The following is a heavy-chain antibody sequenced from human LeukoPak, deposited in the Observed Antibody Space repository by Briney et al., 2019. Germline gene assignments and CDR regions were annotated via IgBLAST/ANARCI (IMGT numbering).Heavy chain of an antibody. CDR1: GFTFSGSA. D-gene: IGHD4-17*01. J-gene: IGHJ3*02. CDR3: TRHSDGDYSYHSSDAFDI. CDR2: IRSKANSYAT. Sequence: GGSLKLSCAASGFTFSGSAMHWVRQASGKGLEWVGRIRSKANSYATTYAASVKGRFTISRDDSKKTAYLQMNSLKTEDTAVYYCTRHSDGDYSYHSSDAFDIWGQGTMVTVSS. V-gene: IGHV3-73*01.